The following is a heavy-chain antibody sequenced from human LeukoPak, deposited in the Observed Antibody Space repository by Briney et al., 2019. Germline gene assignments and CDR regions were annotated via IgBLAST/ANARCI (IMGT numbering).Heavy chain of an antibody. CDR1: GFTLSNYD. Sequence: GGSLRLSCAAPGFTLSNYDMHWVRQGTGEGLEWVSMIYRAGDTYYPDSVKGRFTVSRDYAKNSFYLQMNSLRAGDTAVYYCAREMSGSNDAFDIWGQGTMVTVSS. J-gene: IGHJ3*02. CDR2: IYRAGDT. V-gene: IGHV3-13*01. D-gene: IGHD3-10*01. CDR3: AREMSGSNDAFDI.